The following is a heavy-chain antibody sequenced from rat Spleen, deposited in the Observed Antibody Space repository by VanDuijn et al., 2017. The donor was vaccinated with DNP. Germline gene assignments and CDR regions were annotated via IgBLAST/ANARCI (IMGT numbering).Heavy chain of an antibody. CDR3: ARWTTGFDY. Sequence: EVQLQESGPGLVKSSQSLSLTCSVSGYSIASSHRWNWIREFPGNKMEWMGYISYSGSTSYNPSLKSRISITRDTSKNQFFLQLNSVTTEDTATYYCARWTTGFDYWGQGVMVTVSS. V-gene: IGHV3-1*01. D-gene: IGHD1-4*01. J-gene: IGHJ2*01. CDR1: GYSIASSH. CDR2: ISYSGST.